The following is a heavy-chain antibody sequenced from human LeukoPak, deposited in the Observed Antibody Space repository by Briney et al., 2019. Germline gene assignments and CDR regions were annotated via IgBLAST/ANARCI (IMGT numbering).Heavy chain of an antibody. CDR2: IYTSGST. D-gene: IGHD1-1*01. Sequence: PSETLSLTCAVSGGSITSGNYYWSWIRQPAGKGLEWIGRIYTSGSTNYNPSLKSRVTISLDTSKNQFSLKLTSVTAADTAVYYCARDERYYFDYWGQGTLVTVSS. CDR1: GGSITSGNYY. J-gene: IGHJ4*02. CDR3: ARDERYYFDY. V-gene: IGHV4-61*02.